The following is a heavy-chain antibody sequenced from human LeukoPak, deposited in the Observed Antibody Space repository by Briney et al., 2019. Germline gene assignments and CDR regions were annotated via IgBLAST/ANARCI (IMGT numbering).Heavy chain of an antibody. V-gene: IGHV4-39*01. Sequence: SETLSLTCTVSGGSISSSRYYWGWIHQPPGKGLEWIGSIYYSGSTYYNPSLKGRVTISVDTSKNQFSLKLTSVTAADTAVYYCASTLGASRGVDYWGQGTLVTVSS. CDR2: IYYSGST. CDR1: GGSISSSRYY. CDR3: ASTLGASRGVDY. J-gene: IGHJ4*02. D-gene: IGHD1-26*01.